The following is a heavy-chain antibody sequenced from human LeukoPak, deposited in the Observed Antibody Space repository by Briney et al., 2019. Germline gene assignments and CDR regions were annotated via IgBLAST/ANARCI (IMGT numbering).Heavy chain of an antibody. V-gene: IGHV4-4*02. J-gene: IGHJ4*02. CDR1: GGSISSSNW. CDR3: ACYQVVGAIDY. CDR2: IYHSGST. D-gene: IGHD1-26*01. Sequence: SGTLSLTCAVPGGSISSSNWWSWVRQPPGKGLEWIGEIYHSGSTNYNPSLKSRVTISVDTSKNQFSLKLSSVTAADTAVYYCACYQVVGAIDYWGQETLVTVSS.